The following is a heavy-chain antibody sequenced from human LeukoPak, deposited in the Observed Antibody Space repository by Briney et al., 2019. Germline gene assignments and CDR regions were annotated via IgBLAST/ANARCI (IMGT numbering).Heavy chain of an antibody. CDR2: IASAGDT. V-gene: IGHV3-13*01. D-gene: IGHD1-7*01. Sequence: GGSLRLSCAASGFTFSTYDMHWVRQAIGKGLEWVSGIASAGDTFYSGSVKGRFTISRENAKKPSYLQMNSLRAGDTAVYYCARGGELGFDTWGQGTLVTVSS. CDR3: ARGGELGFDT. J-gene: IGHJ5*02. CDR1: GFTFSTYD.